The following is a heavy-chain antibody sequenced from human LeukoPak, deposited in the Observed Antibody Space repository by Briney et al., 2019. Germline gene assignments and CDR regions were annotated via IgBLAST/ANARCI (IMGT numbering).Heavy chain of an antibody. Sequence: GGSLRLSCATSGFTFSSYAMSWVRQAPGKGLEWVSAIRGSGGSTYYADSVKGRFTISRDNSKNTLYLQMNSLRAEDTAVYYCTKGTSPYYYGMDVWGQGTTVTVSS. J-gene: IGHJ6*02. CDR3: TKGTSPYYYGMDV. CDR2: IRGSGGST. CDR1: GFTFSSYA. V-gene: IGHV3-23*01. D-gene: IGHD1-7*01.